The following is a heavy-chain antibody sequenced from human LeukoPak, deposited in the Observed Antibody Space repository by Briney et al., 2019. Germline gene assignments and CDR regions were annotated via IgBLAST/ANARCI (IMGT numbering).Heavy chain of an antibody. Sequence: ASVKVSCKASGYTFTGYYMHWVRQAPGQGLEWMGWINPNSGGTNYAQKFQGRVTMTRDTSISTAYMELSRLRSDDTAVYYCARDLLVVSYDSSGLPQKTNDYWGQGTLVTVSS. V-gene: IGHV1-2*02. D-gene: IGHD3-22*01. CDR1: GYTFTGYY. J-gene: IGHJ4*02. CDR2: INPNSGGT. CDR3: ARDLLVVSYDSSGLPQKTNDY.